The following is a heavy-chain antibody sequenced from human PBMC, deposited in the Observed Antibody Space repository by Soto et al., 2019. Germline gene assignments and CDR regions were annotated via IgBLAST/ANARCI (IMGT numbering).Heavy chain of an antibody. Sequence: ASVKVSCKASGYTFTGYYMHWVRQAPGQGLEWMGWINPNSGGTNYAQKFQGRVTMTRDTSISTAYMELSRLRSDDTAVYYCARDLWFGELIRSTYNWFDPCGQGTLVTVSS. V-gene: IGHV1-2*02. CDR2: INPNSGGT. CDR1: GYTFTGYY. CDR3: ARDLWFGELIRSTYNWFDP. J-gene: IGHJ5*02. D-gene: IGHD3-10*01.